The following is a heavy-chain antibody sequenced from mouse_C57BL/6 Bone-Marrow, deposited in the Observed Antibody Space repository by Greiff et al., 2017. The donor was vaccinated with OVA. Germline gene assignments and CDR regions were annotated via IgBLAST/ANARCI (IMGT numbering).Heavy chain of an antibody. CDR1: GFTFSSYA. D-gene: IGHD1-1*01. J-gene: IGHJ4*01. Sequence: DVKLVESGEGLVKPGGSLKLSCAASGFTFSSYAMSWVRQTPEKRLEWVAYISSGGDYIYYADTVKGRFTISRDNARNTLYLQMSSLKSEDTAMYYCTRAPDYYGSKDAMDYWGQGTSVTVSS. V-gene: IGHV5-9-1*02. CDR2: ISSGGDYI. CDR3: TRAPDYYGSKDAMDY.